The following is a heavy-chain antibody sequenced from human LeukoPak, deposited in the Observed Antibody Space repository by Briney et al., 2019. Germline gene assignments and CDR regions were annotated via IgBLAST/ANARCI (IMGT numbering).Heavy chain of an antibody. J-gene: IGHJ4*02. CDR3: AKRYFDY. CDR2: IRQDGSEK. CDR1: GFTFSDYW. V-gene: IGHV3-7*01. Sequence: GGSLRPSCAASGFTFSDYWMSWVRQAPGKGLEWVANIRQDGSEKYYVDFVRGRFTISRDNAKNSLYLQMNSLRAEDTAVYYCAKRYFDYWGQGTLVTVSS.